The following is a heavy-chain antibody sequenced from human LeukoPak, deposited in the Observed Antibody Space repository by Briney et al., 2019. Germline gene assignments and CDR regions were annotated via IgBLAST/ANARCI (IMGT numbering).Heavy chain of an antibody. V-gene: IGHV4-34*01. Sequence: PAETLSLTCAVYGESLNGHYWSWTRQTPEKGLEWIGEGSDSGATKFNPSLKSRVTISADTSKNQFSLKLSSVTAADTAVYHCAKNGQSGFSFDPWGQGTLVTVSS. CDR1: GESLNGHY. CDR2: GSDSGAT. D-gene: IGHD1-26*01. J-gene: IGHJ5*02. CDR3: AKNGQSGFSFDP.